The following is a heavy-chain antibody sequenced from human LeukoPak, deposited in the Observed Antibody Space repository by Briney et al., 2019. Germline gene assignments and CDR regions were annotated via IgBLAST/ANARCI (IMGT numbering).Heavy chain of an antibody. J-gene: IGHJ3*01. CDR3: VRDDDYERDDMWYDALDV. CDR2: IRQDGIRQ. V-gene: IGHV3-7*01. CDR1: GFMFSKYW. D-gene: IGHD3-22*01. Sequence: QSGGSPRLSCAGSGFMFSKYWMTWVRQAPGKGLEWVANIRQDGIRQYYLDSVEGRFSMSRDNAQNSLFLQMNNLRVEDTAIYYCVRDDDYERDDMWYDALDVWGPGTRVTVSS.